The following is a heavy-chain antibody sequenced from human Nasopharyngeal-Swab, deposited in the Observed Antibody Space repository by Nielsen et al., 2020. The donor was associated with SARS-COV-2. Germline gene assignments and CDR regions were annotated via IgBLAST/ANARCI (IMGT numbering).Heavy chain of an antibody. Sequence: LRLSCTVSGGSISSGDYYWSWIRQPPGKGLEWIGYIYYSGSTYYNPSLKSRVTISVDTSKNQFSLKLSSVPAADTAVYYCARGWGYYGSGSYDAFDIWGQGTMVTVSS. CDR3: ARGWGYYGSGSYDAFDI. V-gene: IGHV4-30-4*08. CDR2: IYYSGST. J-gene: IGHJ3*02. D-gene: IGHD3-10*01. CDR1: GGSISSGDYY.